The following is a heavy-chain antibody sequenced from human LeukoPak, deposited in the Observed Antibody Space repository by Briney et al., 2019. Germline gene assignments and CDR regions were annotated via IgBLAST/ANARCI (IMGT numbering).Heavy chain of an antibody. CDR2: INSRSSYI. CDR1: GFAFSNHW. J-gene: IGHJ3*02. D-gene: IGHD1-1*01. Sequence: GGSLRLSCAASGFAFSNHWMNWVRQAPGKGLEWVSSINSRSSYIYYADSVKGRFTISRDNANNSLYLQMNSLRADDTAVYYCARDYNDAFDIWGQGTMVTVSS. V-gene: IGHV3-21*01. CDR3: ARDYNDAFDI.